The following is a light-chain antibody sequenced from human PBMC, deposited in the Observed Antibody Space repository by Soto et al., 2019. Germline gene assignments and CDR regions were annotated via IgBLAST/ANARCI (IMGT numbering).Light chain of an antibody. CDR1: QSVSSN. V-gene: IGKV3-15*01. J-gene: IGKJ1*01. CDR2: GAS. Sequence: EIVMTQSPATLSVSPGERDTLSCRASQSVSSNLAWYQQKPGQAPRLLIYGASTRATGIPARFSGSGSGTEFTLTISSLQSEDFAVDYCQQYNNWPPWTFRQGTKVEIK. CDR3: QQYNNWPPWT.